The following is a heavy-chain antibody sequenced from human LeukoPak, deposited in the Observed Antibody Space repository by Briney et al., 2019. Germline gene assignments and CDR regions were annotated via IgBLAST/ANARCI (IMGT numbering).Heavy chain of an antibody. V-gene: IGHV4-38-2*02. J-gene: IGHJ4*02. CDR3: ARLYSSSWIIDY. D-gene: IGHD6-13*01. CDR2: IYHSGST. CDR1: GYSISSGYY. Sequence: PSETLSLTCTVSGYSISSGYYWGLIRQPPGKGLEWIGSIYHSGSTYYNPSLKSRVTISVDTSKNQFSLKLSSVTAADTAVYYCARLYSSSWIIDYWGQGTLVTVSS.